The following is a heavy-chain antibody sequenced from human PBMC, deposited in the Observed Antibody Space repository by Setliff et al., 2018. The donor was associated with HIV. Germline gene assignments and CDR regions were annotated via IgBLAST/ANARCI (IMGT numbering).Heavy chain of an antibody. J-gene: IGHJ4*02. V-gene: IGHV4-61*01. CDR3: ARVRGGSSRGFLDY. Sequence: SETLSLTCTVSGGSISSGSFYWSWIRQPPGKGLEWIGYVYSNGHTKYDPSLKSRVSISIDTSRKQFSLKLTSVTAADTAVYFCARVRGGSSRGFLDYWSQGILVTVSS. CDR1: GGSISSGSFY. D-gene: IGHD3-10*01. CDR2: VYSNGHT.